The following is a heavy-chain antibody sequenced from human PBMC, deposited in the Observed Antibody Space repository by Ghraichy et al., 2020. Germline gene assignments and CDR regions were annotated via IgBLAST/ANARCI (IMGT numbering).Heavy chain of an antibody. CDR3: ARDSHLYGDYLPVKDFDY. Sequence: GGSLRLSCAASGFTFSSYSMNWVRQAPGKGLEWVSSISSSSSYIYYADSVKGRFTISRDNAKNSLYLQMNSLRAEDTAVYYCARDSHLYGDYLPVKDFDYWGQGTLVTVSS. CDR2: ISSSSSYI. D-gene: IGHD4-17*01. V-gene: IGHV3-21*01. J-gene: IGHJ4*02. CDR1: GFTFSSYS.